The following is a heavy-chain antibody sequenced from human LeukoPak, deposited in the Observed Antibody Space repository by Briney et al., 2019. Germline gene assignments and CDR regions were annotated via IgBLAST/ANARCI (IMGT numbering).Heavy chain of an antibody. CDR2: ISSSSSYI. Sequence: GGSLRLSCAASGLTFSSYSMNWVRQAPGKGLEWVSSISSSSSYIYYADSVEGRFTISRDNAKNSLYLQMNSLRAEDTAVYYCATIIAAASVGYWGRGTLVTVSS. J-gene: IGHJ4*02. D-gene: IGHD6-13*01. CDR1: GLTFSSYS. V-gene: IGHV3-21*01. CDR3: ATIIAAASVGY.